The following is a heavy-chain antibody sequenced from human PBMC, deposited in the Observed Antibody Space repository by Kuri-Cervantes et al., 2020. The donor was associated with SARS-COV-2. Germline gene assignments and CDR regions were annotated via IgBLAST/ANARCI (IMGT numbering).Heavy chain of an antibody. V-gene: IGHV3-30-3*01. CDR2: ISYDGSNK. CDR3: ARKRNNYDFWSGPIYYFDY. CDR1: ESTFSSYA. J-gene: IGHJ4*02. Sequence: GESLKISCAASESTFSSYAMHWVRQAPGKGLEWVGVISYDGSNKDYADSVKGRFTISRDNSNNTLYLQMNSLRAEDTAVYYCARKRNNYDFWSGPIYYFDYWGQGTLVTVSS. D-gene: IGHD3-3*01.